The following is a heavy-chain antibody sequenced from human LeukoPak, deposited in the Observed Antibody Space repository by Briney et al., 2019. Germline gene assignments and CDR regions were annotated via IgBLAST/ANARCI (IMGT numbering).Heavy chain of an antibody. D-gene: IGHD5-18*01. CDR1: GGTFSSYA. V-gene: IGHV1-69*05. Sequence: SVKVSCKASGGTFSSYAISCVRQAPGQGLEWMGGIIPIFGTANYAQKFQGRVTITTDESTSTDYMELSSLRSEDTAVYYCASLRRGYSYPWWFDPWGQGTLVTVSS. CDR3: ASLRRGYSYPWWFDP. J-gene: IGHJ5*02. CDR2: IIPIFGTA.